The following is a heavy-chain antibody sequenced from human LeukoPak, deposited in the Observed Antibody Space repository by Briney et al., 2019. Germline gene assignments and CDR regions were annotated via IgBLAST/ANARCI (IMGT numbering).Heavy chain of an antibody. D-gene: IGHD3-22*01. CDR2: IYYSGIT. CDR3: ARDGRVGYYDSSGYLAGWFDP. Sequence: PSETLSLTCTVSGGSISSFFWSWIRQPPGKGLEWIGYIYYSGITNYNPSLKSRVTISVDTSKNQFSLKLSSVTAADTAVYYCARDGRVGYYDSSGYLAGWFDPWGQGTLVTVSS. J-gene: IGHJ5*02. CDR1: GGSISSFF. V-gene: IGHV4-59*01.